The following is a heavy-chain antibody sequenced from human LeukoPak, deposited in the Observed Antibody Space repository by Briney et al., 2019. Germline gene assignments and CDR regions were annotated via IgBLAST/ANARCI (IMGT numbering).Heavy chain of an antibody. CDR1: EFTFSSYA. V-gene: IGHV3-23*01. Sequence: GETLRLSCAASEFTFSSYAMTWLAQAPGKGLEWVSGISPSGVTTYYADSVQGRFTISRDNSKNTLYLQMNSLGPEDTAIYYCAKSLPLAGRRPFFFDYWGQGTLVTVSS. J-gene: IGHJ4*02. D-gene: IGHD6-19*01. CDR2: ISPSGVTT. CDR3: AKSLPLAGRRPFFFDY.